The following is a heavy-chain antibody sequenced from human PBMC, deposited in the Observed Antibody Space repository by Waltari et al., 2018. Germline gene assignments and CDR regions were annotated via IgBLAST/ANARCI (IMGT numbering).Heavy chain of an antibody. D-gene: IGHD6-19*01. Sequence: QVQLQESGPGLVKPSETLSLTCAVSGYSISSGYSWGWIRQPPGKGLEWIGSMYHSGSTYYNPSLKSRVTISVDTSKNQFSLKLSSVTAADTAVYYCARHRPYSSPPDYWGQGTLVTVSS. J-gene: IGHJ4*02. CDR3: ARHRPYSSPPDY. V-gene: IGHV4-38-2*01. CDR1: GYSISSGYS. CDR2: MYHSGST.